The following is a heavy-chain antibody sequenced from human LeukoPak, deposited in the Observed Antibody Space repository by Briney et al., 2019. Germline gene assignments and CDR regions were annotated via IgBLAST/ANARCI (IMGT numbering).Heavy chain of an antibody. D-gene: IGHD6-13*01. J-gene: IGHJ4*02. CDR2: IYYSGST. CDR3: VGLIAAAGIDYFDY. V-gene: IGHV4-59*01. CDR1: GGSISRYY. Sequence: SETLSLTCTVSGGSISRYYWSWIRQPPGKGLEWIGYIYYSGSTNYNPSLKSRVTISVDTSKNQFSLKLSSVTAADTAVYYCVGLIAAAGIDYFDYWGQGTLVTVSS.